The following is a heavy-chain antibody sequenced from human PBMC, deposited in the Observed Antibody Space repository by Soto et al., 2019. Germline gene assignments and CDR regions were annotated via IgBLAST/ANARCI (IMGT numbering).Heavy chain of an antibody. D-gene: IGHD6-19*01. Sequence: SVKVSCKASGYTFTSYYMHWVRQAPGQGLEWMGIINPSGGSTSYAQKFQGRVTMTRDTSTSTVYMELSSLRSEDTAVYYCARDRSSGWYYYYYGMDVWGQGTTVTVSS. J-gene: IGHJ6*02. CDR1: GYTFTSYY. CDR3: ARDRSSGWYYYYYGMDV. CDR2: INPSGGST. V-gene: IGHV1-46*01.